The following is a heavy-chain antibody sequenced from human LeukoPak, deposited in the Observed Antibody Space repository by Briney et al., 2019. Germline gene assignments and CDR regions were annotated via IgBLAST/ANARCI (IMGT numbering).Heavy chain of an antibody. V-gene: IGHV4-59*01. D-gene: IGHD7-27*01. CDR3: AREVSTGDYYAFDI. CDR2: IYYSGST. Sequence: PSETLSLTCTVSGGSISSYYWSWIRQPPGKGLEWIGYIYYSGSTNYNPSLKSRVTISVDTSKNQFSLKLSSATAADTAVYYCAREVSTGDYYAFDIWGQGTMVTVPS. CDR1: GGSISSYY. J-gene: IGHJ3*02.